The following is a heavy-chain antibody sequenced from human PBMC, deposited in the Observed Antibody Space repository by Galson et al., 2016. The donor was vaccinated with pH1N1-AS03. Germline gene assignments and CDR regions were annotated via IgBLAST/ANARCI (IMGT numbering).Heavy chain of an antibody. J-gene: IGHJ4*02. CDR3: ARRSVRGVIRY. Sequence: ETLSLTCAVDGGSLSGYHWNWIRQPPGKGLEWIGEIYHSGSAEYNPSLKSRVTISIDTSKNQSTLNVSSVTAADTAVYFCARRSVRGVIRYWGQGTLVTVSS. CDR2: IYHSGSA. CDR1: GGSLSGYH. D-gene: IGHD3-10*01. V-gene: IGHV4-34*01.